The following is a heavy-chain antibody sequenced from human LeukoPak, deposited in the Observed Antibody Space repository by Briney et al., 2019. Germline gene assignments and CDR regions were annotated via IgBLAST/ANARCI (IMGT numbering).Heavy chain of an antibody. CDR3: ARWRTSNWSEFDY. CDR1: GFTFSDYY. CDR2: ISSSSSYT. J-gene: IGHJ4*02. Sequence: GGSLRLSCAASGFTFSDYYMSWIHQAPGKGLEWVSYISSSSSYTNYADSVKGRFTISRDNAKNSLYLQMNSLRAEDTAVYFCARWRTSNWSEFDYWGQGTLVTVSS. D-gene: IGHD6-13*01. V-gene: IGHV3-11*03.